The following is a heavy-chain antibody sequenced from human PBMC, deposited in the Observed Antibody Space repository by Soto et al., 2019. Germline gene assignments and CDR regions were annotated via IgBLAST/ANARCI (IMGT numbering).Heavy chain of an antibody. V-gene: IGHV6-1*01. J-gene: IGHJ6*03. CDR1: GDSVSSNSAA. D-gene: IGHD1-7*01. Sequence: SQTLSLTCAISGDSVSSNSAAWNWIGLSPSRGLEWLARTYYRSRWYNDYAVSVRSRITVNPDTSKNQFSLQLTSVTPEDTAVYYCAGTTSHQWYYMDVWGKGNTVTGS. CDR2: TYYRSRWYN. CDR3: AGTTSHQWYYMDV.